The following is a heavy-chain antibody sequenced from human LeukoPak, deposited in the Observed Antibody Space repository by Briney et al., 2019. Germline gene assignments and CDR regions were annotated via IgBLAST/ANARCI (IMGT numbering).Heavy chain of an antibody. Sequence: SVKVSCKASGFTFTSSAMQWVRQARGQRLEWIGWIVVGSGNTNYVQKFQERVTITRDMSTSTAYMELSSLRSEDTAVYYCAAEKSGYDHTNYYYYGMDVWGQGTTVTVSS. CDR1: GFTFTSSA. J-gene: IGHJ6*02. CDR2: IVVGSGNT. D-gene: IGHD5-12*01. CDR3: AAEKSGYDHTNYYYYGMDV. V-gene: IGHV1-58*02.